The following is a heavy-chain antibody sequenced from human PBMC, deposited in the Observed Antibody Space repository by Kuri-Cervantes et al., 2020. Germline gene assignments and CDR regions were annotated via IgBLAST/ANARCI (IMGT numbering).Heavy chain of an antibody. CDR1: GFTFSSYD. V-gene: IGHV3-13*01. J-gene: IGHJ4*02. Sequence: GESLKISCAASGFTFSSYDMHWVRQATGKGLEWVSAIGTAGDTYYADSVKGRFTISRDNSKNTLYLQMNSLRAEDTAVYYCAKDRLRWPSDFDYWGQGTLVTVSS. CDR3: AKDRLRWPSDFDY. D-gene: IGHD4-23*01. CDR2: IGTAGDT.